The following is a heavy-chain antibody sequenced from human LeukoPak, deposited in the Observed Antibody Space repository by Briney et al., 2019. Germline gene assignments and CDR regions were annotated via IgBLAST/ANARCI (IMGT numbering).Heavy chain of an antibody. D-gene: IGHD3-10*01. CDR2: IKYDGSDK. CDR1: GFTFSSHW. J-gene: IGHJ4*02. Sequence: GGSLRLSCAASGFTFSSHWMTWVRQAPGKGLEWVGNIKYDGSDKYYVDSVKGRFTISRDNAKNSLYLQMNSLRAEDAAVYYCVRWGSGNYYRYFDYWGQGTQVTVSS. CDR3: VRWGSGNYYRYFDY. V-gene: IGHV3-7*01.